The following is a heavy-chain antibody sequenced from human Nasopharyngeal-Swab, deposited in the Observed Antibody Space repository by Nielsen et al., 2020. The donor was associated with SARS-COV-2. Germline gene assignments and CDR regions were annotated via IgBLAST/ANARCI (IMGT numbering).Heavy chain of an antibody. D-gene: IGHD1-26*01. Sequence: GESLKISCAASGFTFSSYWMNWVRQAPGKGLVWFSRINSDGSNTSYADSVKVRFTISRDNAKNTLYLQMNILRAADTAVYYCASWIPVWENCFDPWGQGTPVTVSS. J-gene: IGHJ5*01. CDR2: INSDGSNT. CDR1: GFTFSSYW. V-gene: IGHV3-74*01. CDR3: ASWIPVWENCFDP.